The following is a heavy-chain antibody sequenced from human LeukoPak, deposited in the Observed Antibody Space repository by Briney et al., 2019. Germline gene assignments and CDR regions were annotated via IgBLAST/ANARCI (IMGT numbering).Heavy chain of an antibody. CDR1: GFTFSRYW. J-gene: IGHJ4*02. Sequence: PGGSLRLSCAASGFTFSRYWMSWVRQAPGKGLEWVANIKPDGSEKYYVDSVKGRFTISRDNAKNSLFLQVNSLRAEDTAVYYCAGDRGSSTWEGFDYWGQGTLVTVSS. V-gene: IGHV3-7*01. D-gene: IGHD6-13*01. CDR2: IKPDGSEK. CDR3: AGDRGSSTWEGFDY.